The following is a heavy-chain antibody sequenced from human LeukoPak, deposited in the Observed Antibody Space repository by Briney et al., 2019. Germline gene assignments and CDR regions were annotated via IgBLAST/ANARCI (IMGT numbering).Heavy chain of an antibody. Sequence: GGSLRLSCAASGFTFSSYGMTWVRQAPGKGLEWVSAISKSGDETFYADSVKGRFIISRDNLKNKLYLQMNSLSAGDTALYSCSKIPVVGQWYYDLWGRGTLVTVSS. CDR1: GFTFSSYG. CDR2: ISKSGDET. V-gene: IGHV3-23*01. CDR3: SKIPVVGQWYYDL. J-gene: IGHJ2*01. D-gene: IGHD6-19*01.